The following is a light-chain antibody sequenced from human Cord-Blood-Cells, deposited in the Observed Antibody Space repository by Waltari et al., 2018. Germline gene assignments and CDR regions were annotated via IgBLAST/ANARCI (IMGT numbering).Light chain of an antibody. CDR1: SSDVGGYNY. J-gene: IGLJ2*01. V-gene: IGLV2-14*01. CDR2: DVS. CDR3: SSYTSSSTVV. Sequence: QSALTQPASVSGSPGQSINISCTGTSSDVGGYNYVSWYQQHPGKAPKLMIYDVSNRPSGVSNLFSGSKCGNAASLTISGLQAEDEADYYCSSYTSSSTVVFGGGTKLTVL.